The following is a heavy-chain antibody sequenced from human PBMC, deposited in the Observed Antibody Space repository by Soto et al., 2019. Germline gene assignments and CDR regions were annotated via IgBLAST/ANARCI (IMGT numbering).Heavy chain of an antibody. CDR2: INHSGST. CDR3: ARAIDDYGDYGAFDI. V-gene: IGHV4-34*01. J-gene: IGHJ3*02. CDR1: GGSFSGYY. D-gene: IGHD4-17*01. Sequence: SETLSLTCAVYGGSFSGYYWSWIRQPSGKGLEWIGEINHSGSTNYNPSLKSRVTISVDTSKNQFSLKLSSVTAADTAVYYCARAIDDYGDYGAFDIWGQGTMVTVSS.